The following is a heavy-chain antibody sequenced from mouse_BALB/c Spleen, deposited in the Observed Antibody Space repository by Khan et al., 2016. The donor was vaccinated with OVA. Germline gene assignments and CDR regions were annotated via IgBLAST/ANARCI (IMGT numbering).Heavy chain of an antibody. D-gene: IGHD1-2*01. CDR1: GYSITSGYA. CDR2: ISYSGGT. CDR3: ARGHYYGYYFDY. Sequence: VQLKESGPGLVKPSQSLSLTCTVTGYSITSGYAWNWIRQFPGNKLEWMGYISYSGGTSYNPSLQSRISITRNTSKNQFFLQLNSVTNENTATYYCARGHYYGYYFDYWGQGTPLTGSS. V-gene: IGHV3-2*02. J-gene: IGHJ2*01.